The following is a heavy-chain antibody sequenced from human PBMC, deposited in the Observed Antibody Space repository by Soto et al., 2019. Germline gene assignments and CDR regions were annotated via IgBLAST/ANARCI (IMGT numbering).Heavy chain of an antibody. J-gene: IGHJ4*02. CDR1: GFTFSSYG. CDR3: ASDPQATGEYFDWLRD. D-gene: IGHD3-9*01. V-gene: IGHV3-30*03. CDR2: ISYDGSNK. Sequence: QVQLVESGGGVVQPGRSLRLSCAASGFTFSSYGMHWVRQAPGKGLEWVAVISYDGSNKYYADSVKGRFTISRDNSKNTLYLQMNSLRAEDTAVYYCASDPQATGEYFDWLRDWGQGTLVTVSS.